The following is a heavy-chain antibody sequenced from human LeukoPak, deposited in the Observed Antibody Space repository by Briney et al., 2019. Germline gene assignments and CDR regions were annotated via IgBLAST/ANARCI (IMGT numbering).Heavy chain of an antibody. V-gene: IGHV3-48*04. J-gene: IGHJ4*02. D-gene: IGHD1-26*01. CDR1: GFIFSSYS. Sequence: PGRSLRLSCAASGFIFSSYSMNWVRQAPGKGLEWVSFISSSSSTIYYADSVKGRFTISRDNAKNSLYLQMNSLRAEDTAVYYCARDRGGSYSAIDYWGQGTLVTVSS. CDR3: ARDRGGSYSAIDY. CDR2: ISSSSSTI.